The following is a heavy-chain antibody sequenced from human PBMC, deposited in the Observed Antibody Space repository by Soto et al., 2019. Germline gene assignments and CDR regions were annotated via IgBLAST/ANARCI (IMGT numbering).Heavy chain of an antibody. J-gene: IGHJ6*02. CDR1: GYSFTSYW. D-gene: IGHD3-22*01. V-gene: IGHV5-51*01. CDR3: ARKSSSRGYSYYYYGMDV. Sequence: PGESLKISCKGSGYSFTSYWIGWVRQMPGKGLEWMGIIYPGDSDTRYSPSFQGQVTISADKSISTAYLQWSSLKASDTAMYYCARKSSSRGYSYYYYGMDVWGQGTTVTVSS. CDR2: IYPGDSDT.